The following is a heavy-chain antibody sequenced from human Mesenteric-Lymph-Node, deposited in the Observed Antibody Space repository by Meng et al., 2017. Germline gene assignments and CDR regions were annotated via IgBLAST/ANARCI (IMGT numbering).Heavy chain of an antibody. V-gene: IGHV4-59*01. CDR1: GGSISSYY. Sequence: GSLILSCTVSGGSISSYYWSWIRQPPGKGLEWIGYIYYSGSTNYNPSLKSRVTISVDTSKNQFSLELSSVTAADTSVYYCARAGYSYGYDAFDIWGQGKMVTVSS. CDR2: IYYSGST. D-gene: IGHD5-18*01. J-gene: IGHJ3*02. CDR3: ARAGYSYGYDAFDI.